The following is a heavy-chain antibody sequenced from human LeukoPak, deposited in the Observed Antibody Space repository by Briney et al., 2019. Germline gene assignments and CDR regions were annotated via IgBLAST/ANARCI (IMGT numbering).Heavy chain of an antibody. CDR2: INHSGST. D-gene: IGHD3-3*01. V-gene: IGHV4-34*01. J-gene: IGHJ6*03. CDR3: ARRLGFWSGSIPYYYYYMDV. Sequence: SETLSLTCAVYGGSFSGYYWSWIRQPPGKGLEWIGEINHSGSTNYNPSLKSRVTISVDTSKNQFSLKLSSVTAADTAVYYCARRLGFWSGSIPYYYYYMDVWGKGTTVTVSS. CDR1: GGSFSGYY.